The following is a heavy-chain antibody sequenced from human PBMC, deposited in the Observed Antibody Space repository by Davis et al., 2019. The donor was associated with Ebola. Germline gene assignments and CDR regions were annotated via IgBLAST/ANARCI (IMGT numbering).Heavy chain of an antibody. V-gene: IGHV4-39*01. J-gene: IGHJ4*02. CDR3: ARQLRVVVPAAILFGFDYFDY. D-gene: IGHD2-2*02. CDR2: IYYSGST. Sequence: SEPLSLTCTVSGGPTSRSSYYWGSIRQPPGKGLEWIGSIYYSGSTYYNPSLKSRVTISVDTSKNQFSLKLSYVTAADTAVYYCARQLRVVVPAAILFGFDYFDYWGQGTLVTVSS. CDR1: GGPTSRSSYY.